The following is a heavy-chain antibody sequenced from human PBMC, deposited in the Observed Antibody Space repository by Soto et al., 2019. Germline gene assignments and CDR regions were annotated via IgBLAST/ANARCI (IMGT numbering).Heavy chain of an antibody. CDR1: GFSFDDYG. J-gene: IGHJ4*02. CDR3: AKDNDLDRDGPFDY. CDR2: ISWNSGDI. Sequence: EVQLVESGGGSVQPGRSLRLSCAASGFSFDDYGMHWVRQGPGKGLECVSGISWNSGDIYYAESVKGRFTISRDNAKRSLYLQMNSLRTEDTALYYCAKDNDLDRDGPFDYWGQGILVTVSS. D-gene: IGHD2-2*03. V-gene: IGHV3-9*01.